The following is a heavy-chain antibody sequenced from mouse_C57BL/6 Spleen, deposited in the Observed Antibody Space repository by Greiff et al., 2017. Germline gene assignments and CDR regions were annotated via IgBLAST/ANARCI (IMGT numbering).Heavy chain of an antibody. CDR2: ISSGGSYT. J-gene: IGHJ3*01. Sequence: EVHLVESGGDLVKPGGSLKLSCAASGFTFSSYGMSWVRQTPDKRLEWVATISSGGSYTYYPDSVKGRFTISRDNAKNTLYLQLSSLKSEDTAMYYCARHENYRNSAWFAYWGQGTLVTVSA. CDR1: GFTFSSYG. V-gene: IGHV5-6*01. D-gene: IGHD2-5*01. CDR3: ARHENYRNSAWFAY.